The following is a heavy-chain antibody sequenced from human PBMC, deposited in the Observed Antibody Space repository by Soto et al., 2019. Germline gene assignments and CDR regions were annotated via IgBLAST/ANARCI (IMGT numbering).Heavy chain of an antibody. J-gene: IGHJ6*02. CDR3: ARGGPWLPGGMDV. V-gene: IGHV3-66*01. CDR2: IYAGGRT. CDR1: GFTVSSKY. Sequence: EVQLEESGGGLGQPGGSLRLSCAASGFTVSSKYMTWVRQAPGKGLEWVSVIYAGGRTYYADSVKGRFTISRDNSENTLYLQMNSLRGEDTAMYYCARGGPWLPGGMDVWGQGTTVTVSS. D-gene: IGHD5-12*01.